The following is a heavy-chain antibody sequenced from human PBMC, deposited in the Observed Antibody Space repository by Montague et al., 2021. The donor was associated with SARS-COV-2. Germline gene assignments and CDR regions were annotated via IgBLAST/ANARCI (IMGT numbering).Heavy chain of an antibody. V-gene: IGHV4-39*01. CDR1: GGSIISTTSN. D-gene: IGHD3-10*01. J-gene: IGHJ6*02. Sequence: SETLSLTCTVSGGSIISTTSNWGWIRQPPGKGLEWIGSIYYTANTYYTPSLKTRVTISVDTSKNQFSLRLRSVTAADTAVYYCARRRLTLLWYGMDVWGQGTTVTVSS. CDR2: IYYTANT. CDR3: ARRRLTLLWYGMDV.